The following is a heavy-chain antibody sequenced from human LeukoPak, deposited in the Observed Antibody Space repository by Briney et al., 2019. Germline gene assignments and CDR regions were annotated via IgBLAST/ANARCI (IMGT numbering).Heavy chain of an antibody. CDR1: GFTFSSYE. CDR2: ISSSGSTI. Sequence: GGSLRLSCAASGFTFSSYEMNWVRQAPGKGLEWVSYISSSGSTIYYADSVKGRFTISRDNAKNSLYLQMNSLRAEDTAVYYCARDLEQWLVPGYFDYWGKGTLVTVSS. D-gene: IGHD6-19*01. V-gene: IGHV3-48*03. CDR3: ARDLEQWLVPGYFDY. J-gene: IGHJ4*02.